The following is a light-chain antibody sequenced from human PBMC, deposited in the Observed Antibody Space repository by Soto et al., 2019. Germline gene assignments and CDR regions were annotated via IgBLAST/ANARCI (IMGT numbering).Light chain of an antibody. J-gene: IGKJ1*01. CDR3: QQYGRSWWT. CDR2: GAS. V-gene: IGKV3-20*01. Sequence: EIVLTQSPGTLSLSPGERATLSCRTSQSVSSSYLAWYQQKPGQAPRLLIYGASSRATGIPDRFSGSESGTDFTLTISRLAPEDFAVYYCQQYGRSWWTFGQGTKVEIK. CDR1: QSVSSSY.